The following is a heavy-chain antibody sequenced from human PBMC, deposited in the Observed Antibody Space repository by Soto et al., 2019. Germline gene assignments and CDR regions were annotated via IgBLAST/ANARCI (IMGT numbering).Heavy chain of an antibody. V-gene: IGHV3-30-3*01. D-gene: IGHD3-10*01. CDR3: GSVVRGGGGYDY. CDR1: GFTFSSYA. J-gene: IGHJ4*02. CDR2: ISYDGSNK. Sequence: QVQLVESGGGVVQPGRSLRLSCAASGFTFSSYAMHWVRQAPGKGLEWVAVISYDGSNKYYADSVKGRFTISRDNSKNTLFLQLNRLRAEDTSVYYCGSVVRGGGGYDYWVQGSLVTGSS.